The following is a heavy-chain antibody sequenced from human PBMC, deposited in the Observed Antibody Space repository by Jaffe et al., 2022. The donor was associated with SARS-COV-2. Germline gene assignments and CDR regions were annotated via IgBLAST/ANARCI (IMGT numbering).Heavy chain of an antibody. CDR3: AGFFDWLYRRKVDY. CDR2: IYYSGST. Sequence: QLQLQESGPGLVKPSETLSLTCTVSGGSISSSSYYWGWIRQPPGKGLEWIGSIYYSGSTYYNPSLKSRVTISVDTSKNQFSLKLSSVTAADTAVYYCAGFFDWLYRRKVDYWGQGTLVTVSS. CDR1: GGSISSSSYY. J-gene: IGHJ4*02. D-gene: IGHD3-9*01. V-gene: IGHV4-39*01.